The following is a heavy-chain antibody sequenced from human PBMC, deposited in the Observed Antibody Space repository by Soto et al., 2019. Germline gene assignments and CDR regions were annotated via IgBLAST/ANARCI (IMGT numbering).Heavy chain of an antibody. D-gene: IGHD2-15*01. Sequence: GGSLRRSGAASGCTFGGCALHWVRQAPGTGLGWVFGTSWNSRSIGYADSVKGRFTISRDNAKNSLYLQMNSLRDEDTALYYCAKDMSRVETRVGNYYYYGMDVWGQGTTVTVSS. CDR3: AKDMSRVETRVGNYYYYGMDV. V-gene: IGHV3-9*01. J-gene: IGHJ6*02. CDR1: GCTFGGCA. CDR2: TSWNSRSI.